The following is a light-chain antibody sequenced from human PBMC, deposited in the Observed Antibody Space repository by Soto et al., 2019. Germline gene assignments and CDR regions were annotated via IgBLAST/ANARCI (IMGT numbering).Light chain of an antibody. V-gene: IGKV3-20*01. Sequence: EVVLTQSPGTLSLSPGERATLSCRASQSVSSNYLAWYQHKPGQAPRILIFAASSRDTGIPDRFSGSGSGTDFTLTISRLEPEDFAVYYCQQYGGLPRTFGQGTKVDIK. CDR1: QSVSSNY. CDR2: AAS. CDR3: QQYGGLPRT. J-gene: IGKJ1*01.